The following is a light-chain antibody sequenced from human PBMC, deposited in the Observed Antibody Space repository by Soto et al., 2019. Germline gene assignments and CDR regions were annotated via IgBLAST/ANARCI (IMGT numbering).Light chain of an antibody. CDR1: SSDVGAYDY. J-gene: IGLJ2*01. CDR3: SSYTSSSSVI. CDR2: DVN. V-gene: IGLV2-14*01. Sequence: QSVLTQPASVSGSPGQSIAISCTGTSSDVGAYDYVSWYQQHPGKAPKLMIYDVNYRPSGVSNRFSGSKSGNTASLNISGLQAADEADYYCSSYTSSSSVIFGGGTKLTVL.